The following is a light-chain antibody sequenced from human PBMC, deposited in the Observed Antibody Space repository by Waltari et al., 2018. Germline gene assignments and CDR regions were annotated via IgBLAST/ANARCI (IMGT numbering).Light chain of an antibody. CDR3: LSSDISGDLII. CDR1: PLPVKY. Sequence: SSELTQPPSVSVSLGQMASITCSGEPLPVKYVYWYQEKPGQSPVLLMVKDSERTSGIPERFSGSSSGTTATLTISEVQAEDEAEYHCLSSDISGDLIIFGGGTKLTV. CDR2: KDS. J-gene: IGLJ2*01. V-gene: IGLV3-16*01.